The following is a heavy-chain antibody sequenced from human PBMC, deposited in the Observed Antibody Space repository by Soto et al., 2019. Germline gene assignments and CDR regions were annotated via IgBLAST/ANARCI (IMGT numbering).Heavy chain of an antibody. Sequence: SETLSLTCAVYGGSFSGYYWSWIRQPPGKGLEWIGEINHSGSTNYNPSLKSRVTISVDTSKNQFSLKLSSVTAADTAVYYCATAYLGIDYWGQGTLVTVSS. CDR2: INHSGST. CDR3: ATAYLGIDY. V-gene: IGHV4-34*01. J-gene: IGHJ4*02. D-gene: IGHD7-27*01. CDR1: GGSFSGYY.